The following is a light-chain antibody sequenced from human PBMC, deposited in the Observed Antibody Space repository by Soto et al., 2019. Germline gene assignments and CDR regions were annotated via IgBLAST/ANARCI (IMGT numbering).Light chain of an antibody. CDR2: EVS. J-gene: IGLJ1*01. Sequence: QSVLTQPASVSGSPGQSITISCTGTSSDVGGYNYVSWYQQHPGKAPKLMIYEVSNRPSGVSNRFSGSKSGYTASLTISGLLAEDEADYYCSSYTSSSTLDVFGTGTNVTVL. CDR1: SSDVGGYNY. V-gene: IGLV2-14*01. CDR3: SSYTSSSTLDV.